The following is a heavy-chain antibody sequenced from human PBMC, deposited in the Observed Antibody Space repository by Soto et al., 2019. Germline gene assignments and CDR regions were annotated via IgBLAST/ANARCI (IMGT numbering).Heavy chain of an antibody. V-gene: IGHV4-30-2*01. D-gene: IGHD2-15*01. Sequence: SETLSLTCAVSGGSISSGGYSWSWIRQPPGKGLEWIGYIYHSGSTYYTPSLKSRVTISVDRSKNQFSLKLSSVTAADTAVYYCARERSGSSHFDYWGQGTLVTVSS. CDR2: IYHSGST. CDR3: ARERSGSSHFDY. CDR1: GGSISSGGYS. J-gene: IGHJ4*02.